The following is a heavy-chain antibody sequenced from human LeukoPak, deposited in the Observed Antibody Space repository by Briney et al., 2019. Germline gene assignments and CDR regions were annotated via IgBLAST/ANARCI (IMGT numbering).Heavy chain of an antibody. D-gene: IGHD2-15*01. V-gene: IGHV1-69*13. CDR2: IVPIFGTA. CDR3: ARDRGYCSGGSCYFYYFDY. Sequence: SVKVSCKASGGTLSSYAISWVRQAPGQGLEWMGGIVPIFGTANYAQKFQGRVMITADESTSTAYMELSSLRSEDTAVYYCARDRGYCSGGSCYFYYFDYWGQGTLVTVSS. J-gene: IGHJ4*02. CDR1: GGTLSSYA.